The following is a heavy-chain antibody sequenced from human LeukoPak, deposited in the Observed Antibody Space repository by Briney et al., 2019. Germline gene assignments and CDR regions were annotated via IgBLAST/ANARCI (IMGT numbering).Heavy chain of an antibody. Sequence: GGSLRLSCAASGFTFSSYSMSWVRQAPGKGLEWVSAISGSGVSTYYADSVKGRFTVSRDNSKNTLYLQMSSLRAEDTAVYYCAKDERNWNYNLASQTYDWGQGTLVTVSS. V-gene: IGHV3-23*01. D-gene: IGHD1-7*01. CDR2: ISGSGVST. J-gene: IGHJ4*02. CDR3: AKDERNWNYNLASQTYD. CDR1: GFTFSSYS.